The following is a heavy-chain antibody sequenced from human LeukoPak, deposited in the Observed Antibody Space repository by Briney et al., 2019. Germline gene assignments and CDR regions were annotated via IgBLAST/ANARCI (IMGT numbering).Heavy chain of an antibody. Sequence: PSQTLSLTCAVSGGSISSGGYSWSWIRQPPGKGLEWIGYIYHSGSTYYNPSLKSRVTISVDRSKNQFSLKLSSVTAADTAVYYCARGSGPDAFGIWGQGTMVTVSS. V-gene: IGHV4-30-2*01. CDR2: IYHSGST. CDR1: GGSISSGGYS. J-gene: IGHJ3*02. D-gene: IGHD1-26*01. CDR3: ARGSGPDAFGI.